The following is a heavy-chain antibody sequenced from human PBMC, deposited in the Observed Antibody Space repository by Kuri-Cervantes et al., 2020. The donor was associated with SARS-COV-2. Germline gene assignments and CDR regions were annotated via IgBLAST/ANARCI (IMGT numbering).Heavy chain of an antibody. D-gene: IGHD1-26*01. Sequence: GSLRLSCAASGFTFSSYAMSWVRQAPGKGLERVSAISGSGGSTYYADSVKGRFTISRDNSKNTLYLQMNSLRAEDTAVYYCAKGPVGATGAFDIWGQGTMVTVSS. J-gene: IGHJ3*02. CDR1: GFTFSSYA. CDR2: ISGSGGST. CDR3: AKGPVGATGAFDI. V-gene: IGHV3-23*01.